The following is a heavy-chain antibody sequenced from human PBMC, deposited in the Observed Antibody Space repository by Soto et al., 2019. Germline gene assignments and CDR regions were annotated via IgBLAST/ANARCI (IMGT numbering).Heavy chain of an antibody. CDR2: IWNDGKNK. CDR3: ARDKGANAPIDM. Sequence: QVQLVESGGGVVQPGGSLRLSCAASGFTLSSYGMHWVRQAPGKGLEWVAVIWNDGKNKYYADSVKGRFTISRDNSKSTLDLQMNSLRVEDTAVYYCARDKGANAPIDMWGQGTMVTVSS. V-gene: IGHV3-33*01. J-gene: IGHJ3*02. CDR1: GFTLSSYG.